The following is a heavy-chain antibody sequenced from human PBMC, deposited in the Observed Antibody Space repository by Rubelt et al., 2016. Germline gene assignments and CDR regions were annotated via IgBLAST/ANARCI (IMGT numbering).Heavy chain of an antibody. J-gene: IGHJ6*02. V-gene: IGHV1-69*01. CDR2: LIPIFGTA. D-gene: IGHD3-3*01. Sequence: KKPGSSVKVSCKASGGTFSSYAISWVRQAPGQGLEWMGGLIPIFGTANYAQKFQGRVTITADESTSTAYMELSSLRSEDTAVYYCARAWVLRFLEWPLTTSYGMDVWGQGTTVTVSS. CDR1: GGTFSSYA. CDR3: ARAWVLRFLEWPLTTSYGMDV.